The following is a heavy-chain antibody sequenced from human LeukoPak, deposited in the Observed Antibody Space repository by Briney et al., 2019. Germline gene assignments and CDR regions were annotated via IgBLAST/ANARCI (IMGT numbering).Heavy chain of an antibody. D-gene: IGHD2-2*01. CDR1: GYSISSGYQ. CDR2: INHSGSA. J-gene: IGHJ5*02. Sequence: PSETLSLTCAVSGYSISSGYQWAWIRQPPGKTLEWIGSINHSGSAHYNPSLKSRVTISVDRSNNQFSLRLSSVTAADTAVYYCARDPRWLTPDCTSTSCYENYFDPWGQGTLVTVSS. CDR3: ARDPRWLTPDCTSTSCYENYFDP. V-gene: IGHV4-38-2*02.